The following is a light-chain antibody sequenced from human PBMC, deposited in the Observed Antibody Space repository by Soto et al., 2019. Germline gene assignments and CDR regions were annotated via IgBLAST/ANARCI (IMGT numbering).Light chain of an antibody. CDR2: DVS. J-gene: IGLJ3*02. Sequence: QSALTQPASVSGSPGQSITLSCTGTSSDVGGYNYVSWYQQHPGKAPKLMIYDVSNRPSGVSNRFSGSKSGNTASLTISGLQAEDEADYYCSSYTSNNAWVFGGGTQLTVL. CDR3: SSYTSNNAWV. CDR1: SSDVGGYNY. V-gene: IGLV2-14*01.